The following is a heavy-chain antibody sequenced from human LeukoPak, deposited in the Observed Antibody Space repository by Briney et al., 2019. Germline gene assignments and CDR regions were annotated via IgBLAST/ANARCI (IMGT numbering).Heavy chain of an antibody. CDR2: INHSGST. D-gene: IGHD3-22*01. CDR3: ARVRGTYYYDSSGPSPYYFDY. V-gene: IGHV4-34*01. Sequence: PSETLSLTCAVYGGSFSGYYWSWIRQPPGKGLEWIGEINHSGSTNYNPSLKSRVTTSVDTSKNQFSLKLSSVTAADTAVYYCARVRGTYYYDSSGPSPYYFDYWGKGTLVTVSS. J-gene: IGHJ4*02. CDR1: GGSFSGYY.